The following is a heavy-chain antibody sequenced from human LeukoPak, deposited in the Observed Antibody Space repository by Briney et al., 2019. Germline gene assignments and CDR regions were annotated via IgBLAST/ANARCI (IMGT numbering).Heavy chain of an antibody. V-gene: IGHV3-33*01. CDR3: ARDLDGSGYYYVGDAFDF. CDR2: IWYDGSNR. J-gene: IGHJ3*01. Sequence: GGSLRLSCAASGFTFSSYVIHWVRQAPGKGLEWVAVIWYDGSNRYFADSVKGRLSISRGNSKNTVYLHMNSLRAEDTAVYYCARDLDGSGYYYVGDAFDFWGQGTRVIVSS. CDR1: GFTFSSYV. D-gene: IGHD3-22*01.